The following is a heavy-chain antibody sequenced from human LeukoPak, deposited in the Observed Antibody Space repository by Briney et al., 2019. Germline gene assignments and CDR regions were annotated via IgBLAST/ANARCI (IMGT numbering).Heavy chain of an antibody. Sequence: GGSLRLSCAASGLTFSDYYINWIRQAPGKGLEWVSHISSSGRLMQYADSVKGRFTITRDNAQNFMSLQMNSLKPEDTAVYYCARDTNNGLDVWGRGTTVTVSS. V-gene: IGHV3-11*01. CDR3: ARDTNNGLDV. CDR1: GLTFSDYY. CDR2: ISSSGRLM. D-gene: IGHD1-14*01. J-gene: IGHJ6*02.